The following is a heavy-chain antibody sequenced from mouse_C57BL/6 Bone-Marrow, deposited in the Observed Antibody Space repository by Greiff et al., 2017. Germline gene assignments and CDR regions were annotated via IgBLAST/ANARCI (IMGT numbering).Heavy chain of an antibody. J-gene: IGHJ3*01. CDR2: IWRGGST. Sequence: VQLQQSGPGLVQPSQSLSITCTVSGFSLTSYGVHWVRQSPGKGLAWLGVIWRGGSTDYNAAFMSRLSITKDNSKSQIFVKMNSLQADDAAIYYCAKSDYGSSYGFAYWGQGTLVTVSA. CDR3: AKSDYGSSYGFAY. CDR1: GFSLTSYG. V-gene: IGHV2-5*01. D-gene: IGHD1-1*01.